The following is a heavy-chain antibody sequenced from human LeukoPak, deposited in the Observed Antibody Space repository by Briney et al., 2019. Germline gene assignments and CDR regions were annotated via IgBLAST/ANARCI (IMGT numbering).Heavy chain of an antibody. CDR3: ARVGVYGSGSHPTGDFDL. CDR1: GGSISSGGYY. D-gene: IGHD3-10*01. J-gene: IGHJ2*01. V-gene: IGHV4-31*03. Sequence: SQTLSLTCTVSGGSISSGGYYWGWIRQHPGKGLEWIVYIYYSGSTYYNPSLKSRVTISVDTSKNQFSLKLSSVTAADTAVYYCARVGVYGSGSHPTGDFDLWGRGTLVTVSS. CDR2: IYYSGST.